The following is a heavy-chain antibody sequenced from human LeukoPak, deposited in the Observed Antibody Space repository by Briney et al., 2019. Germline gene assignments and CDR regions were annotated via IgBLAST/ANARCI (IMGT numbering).Heavy chain of an antibody. D-gene: IGHD3-3*01. CDR1: GFTFSSYG. CDR3: ARDQAYDFWSGYSDYYYGMDV. V-gene: IGHV3-33*01. J-gene: IGHJ6*02. Sequence: GGSLRLSCAASGFTFSSYGMHWVRQAPGKGLEWVAVIWYDGSNKYYADSVKGRFTISRDNSKNTLYLQMNSLRAEDTAVYHCARDQAYDFWSGYSDYYYGMDVWGQGTTVTVSS. CDR2: IWYDGSNK.